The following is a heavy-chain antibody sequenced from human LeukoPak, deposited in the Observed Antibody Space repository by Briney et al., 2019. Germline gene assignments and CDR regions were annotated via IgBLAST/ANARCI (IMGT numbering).Heavy chain of an antibody. D-gene: IGHD3-3*01. J-gene: IGHJ5*02. Sequence: GGSLRLSCAASGFTFSYYWMSWVRQAPGKGLEWVANIKGDGSEKYYVDSVKGRFTISRDSGKNSLYLQMNSLRAEDTAVYYCAKAVYDFWSGFSSWGQGTLVTVSS. CDR1: GFTFSYYW. CDR3: AKAVYDFWSGFSS. CDR2: IKGDGSEK. V-gene: IGHV3-7*03.